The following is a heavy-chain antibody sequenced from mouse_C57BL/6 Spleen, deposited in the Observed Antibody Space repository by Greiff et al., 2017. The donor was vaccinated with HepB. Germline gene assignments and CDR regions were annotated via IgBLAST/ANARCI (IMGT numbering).Heavy chain of an antibody. CDR2: ISGGGGNT. Sequence: EVKLVESGGGLVKPGGSLKLSCAASGFTFSSYTMSWVRQTPEKRLEWVATISGGGGNTYYPDSVKGRFTISRDNAKNTLYLQMSSLRSEDTALYYCARHPYAYFDYWGQGTTLTVSS. CDR1: GFTFSSYT. J-gene: IGHJ2*01. V-gene: IGHV5-9*01. CDR3: ARHPYAYFDY.